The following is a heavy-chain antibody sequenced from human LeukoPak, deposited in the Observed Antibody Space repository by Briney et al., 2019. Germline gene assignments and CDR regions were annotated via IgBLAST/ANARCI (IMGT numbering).Heavy chain of an antibody. CDR3: ARGRIAVAGMRYWFDP. CDR2: IIPIFGTA. CDR1: GGTFSSYA. J-gene: IGHJ5*02. V-gene: IGHV1-69*13. D-gene: IGHD6-19*01. Sequence: SVKVSCKASGGTFSSYAISWVRQAPGQGLEWIGGIIPIFGTANYAQKFQGRVTITADESTSTAYMELSSLRSEVTAVYYCARGRIAVAGMRYWFDPWGQGTLVTVSS.